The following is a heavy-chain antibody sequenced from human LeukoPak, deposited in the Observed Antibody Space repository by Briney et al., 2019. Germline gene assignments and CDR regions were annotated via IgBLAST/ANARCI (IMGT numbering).Heavy chain of an antibody. J-gene: IGHJ5*02. V-gene: IGHV4-4*07. CDR2: IHTSGST. CDR1: GVSISSYY. CDR3: ARVYSSSHNWFDT. D-gene: IGHD6-13*01. Sequence: SETLSLTCTVSGVSISSYYRSWIRQPAGKGLEWIGRIHTSGSTNYNPSLKSRVTMSVDTSKNQFSLKLSSVTAADTAVYYCARVYSSSHNWFDTWGQGTQVTVSS.